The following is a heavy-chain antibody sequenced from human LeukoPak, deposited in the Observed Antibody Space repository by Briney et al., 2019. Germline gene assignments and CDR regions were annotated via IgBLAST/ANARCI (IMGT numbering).Heavy chain of an antibody. J-gene: IGHJ4*02. CDR3: VRETGWLFDF. Sequence: GGSLRLSCAATGFSFRDRYMSWVRQAPGKGMEWVAYISPDSDNIHYADSVKGRFTISRDNAKNSLFLQVNSLRAEDTAVYYCVRETGWLFDFWGQGTLVIVSS. CDR2: ISPDSDNI. D-gene: IGHD5-12*01. CDR1: GFSFRDRY. V-gene: IGHV3-11*04.